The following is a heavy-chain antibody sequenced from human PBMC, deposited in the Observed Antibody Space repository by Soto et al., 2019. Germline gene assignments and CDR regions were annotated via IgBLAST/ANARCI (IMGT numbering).Heavy chain of an antibody. CDR1: GFTFSSYG. V-gene: IGHV3-33*01. D-gene: IGHD3-22*01. J-gene: IGHJ1*01. Sequence: QVQLLESGGGVVQPGRSLRLSCAASGFTFSSYGMHWVSQAPGKGLEWVAVIWYDGSNKYYADSVKGRFTISRDNSKNTLYLQMNSLRAEDTAVYYCARSYYYDSSGYYRSFFQHWGQGTLVTVSS. CDR3: ARSYYYDSSGYYRSFFQH. CDR2: IWYDGSNK.